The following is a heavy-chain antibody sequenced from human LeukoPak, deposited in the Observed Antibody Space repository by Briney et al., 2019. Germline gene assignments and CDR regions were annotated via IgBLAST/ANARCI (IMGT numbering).Heavy chain of an antibody. J-gene: IGHJ4*02. D-gene: IGHD2/OR15-2a*01. CDR1: GFTLDDYA. Sequence: GGSLRLSCAASGFTLDDYAMHWVRQAPGKGLEWVSLISWDGAWTYYTDSVKGRFTVSRDNSKNSLHLQMNSLRNEDTALYYCARDRVDDYFFFDFWGQGTLVTVSS. CDR3: ARDRVDDYFFFDF. CDR2: ISWDGAWT. V-gene: IGHV3-43*01.